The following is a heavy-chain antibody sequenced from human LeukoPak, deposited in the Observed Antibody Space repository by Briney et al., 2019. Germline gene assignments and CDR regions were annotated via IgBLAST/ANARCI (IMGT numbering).Heavy chain of an antibody. Sequence: PGGSLRLSCAASGFTFSSYWMSWVRQAPGKGLEWVANIKQDGSEKYYVDSVKGRFTISRDNAKNSLYLQMNSLRAEDTAVYYCASGFGFVCGSTSCSYFDYWGQGTLVTVSS. CDR2: IKQDGSEK. D-gene: IGHD2-2*01. J-gene: IGHJ4*02. CDR1: GFTFSSYW. V-gene: IGHV3-7*01. CDR3: ASGFGFVCGSTSCSYFDY.